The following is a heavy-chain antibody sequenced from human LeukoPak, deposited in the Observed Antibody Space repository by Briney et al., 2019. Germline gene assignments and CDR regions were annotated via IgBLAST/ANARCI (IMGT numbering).Heavy chain of an antibody. J-gene: IGHJ4*02. D-gene: IGHD4-17*01. Sequence: ASVKVSCKASGYTFTGYYIQWVRQAPGQGLEWMGIINPTGGTTTYAQRFQGRLTMTRDTSTTTVYMEVRSLRSEDTAVYYCARADAYGDYDFWGQGTLVTVSS. CDR3: ARADAYGDYDF. V-gene: IGHV1-46*01. CDR2: INPTGGTT. CDR1: GYTFTGYY.